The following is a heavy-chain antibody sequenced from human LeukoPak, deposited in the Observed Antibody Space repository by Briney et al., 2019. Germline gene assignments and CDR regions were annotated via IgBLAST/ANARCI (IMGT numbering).Heavy chain of an antibody. CDR2: MNPNSGNT. Sequence: GASVKVSCKASGYTFTSYDINWVRQATGQGLEWMGWMNPNSGNTGYAQKFQGRVTMTRNTSISTAYMELSSLRSEDTAVYYCARGEYGGAGDYYYYYYMDVWGKGTTVTVSS. CDR3: ARGEYGGAGDYYYYYYMDV. J-gene: IGHJ6*03. D-gene: IGHD4-23*01. CDR1: GYTFTSYD. V-gene: IGHV1-8*01.